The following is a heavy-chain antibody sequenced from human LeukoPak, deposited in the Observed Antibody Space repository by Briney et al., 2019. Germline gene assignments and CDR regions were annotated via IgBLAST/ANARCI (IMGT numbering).Heavy chain of an antibody. V-gene: IGHV3-7*01. CDR3: AKPDRHYYYYYMDV. Sequence: GGSLRLSCAASGFTFSNAWMSWVRQAPGKGLEWVANIKQDGSEKYYVDSVKGRFTISRDNAKNSLYLQMNSLRAEDTAVYYCAKPDRHYYYYYMDVWGKGTTVTISS. J-gene: IGHJ6*03. CDR2: IKQDGSEK. CDR1: GFTFSNAW.